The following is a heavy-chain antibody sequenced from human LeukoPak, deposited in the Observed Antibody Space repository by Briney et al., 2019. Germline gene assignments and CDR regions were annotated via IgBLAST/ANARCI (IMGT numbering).Heavy chain of an antibody. Sequence: SETLSLTCTVSGGSISSYYWSWIRQPPGKGLEWIGYIYYSGSTNYKPSLKSRVTISVDTSKNQFSLKLSSVTAADTAIYYSARPTSNPSPTSRVTLSVDTSKNHFSLKLSSVTAAATAIYYCARGFPRPGYSSAIGTIDYWGQGTLVTVSS. CDR2: IYYSGST. V-gene: IGHV4-59*12. CDR3: ARPTSNPSPTSRVTLSVDTSKNHFSLKLSSVTAAATAIYYCARGFPRPGYSSAIGTIDY. J-gene: IGHJ4*02. D-gene: IGHD1-14*01. CDR1: GGSISSYY.